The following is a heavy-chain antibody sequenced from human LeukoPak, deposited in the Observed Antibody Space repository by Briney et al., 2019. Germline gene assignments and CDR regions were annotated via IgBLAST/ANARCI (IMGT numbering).Heavy chain of an antibody. CDR3: ARGYCTNGVCYTDY. CDR1: GFTFSSYA. CDR2: ISSNGGST. V-gene: IGHV3-64*01. D-gene: IGHD2-8*01. J-gene: IGHJ4*02. Sequence: PGGPLRLSCAASGFTFSSYAMHWVRQAPGKGLEYVSAISSNGGSTYYANSVKGRFTISRDNSKNTLYLQMGSLRAEDMAVYYCARGYCTNGVCYTDYWGQGTLVTVSS.